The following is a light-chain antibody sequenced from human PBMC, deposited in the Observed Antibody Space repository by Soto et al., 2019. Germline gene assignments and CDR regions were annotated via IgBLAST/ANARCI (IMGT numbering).Light chain of an antibody. CDR3: QQYNNWPGT. CDR1: QSVSSN. J-gene: IGKJ1*01. Sequence: EIVMTQSPATLSVSPGERATLSCRASQSVSSNLAWYQQKPGQAPRLLIYGASTRATGIPARFGGSGSATEFTLTISSLQSEDFAVYYCQQYNNWPGTFGQGTKVDI. CDR2: GAS. V-gene: IGKV3-15*01.